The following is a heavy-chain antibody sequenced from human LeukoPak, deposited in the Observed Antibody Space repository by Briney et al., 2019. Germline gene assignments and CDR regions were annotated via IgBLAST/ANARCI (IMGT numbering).Heavy chain of an antibody. D-gene: IGHD6-13*01. Sequence: PSETLSLTCAVNGGSFSRYYWSWIRQPPGKGLEWIGEINHRGSTNYNPSLKSRVTISVDTSKNQFSLKLSSVTAADTAVYYCARQEQQLIYNWFDPWGQGTLVTVSS. V-gene: IGHV4-34*01. CDR1: GGSFSRYY. CDR2: INHRGST. CDR3: ARQEQQLIYNWFDP. J-gene: IGHJ5*02.